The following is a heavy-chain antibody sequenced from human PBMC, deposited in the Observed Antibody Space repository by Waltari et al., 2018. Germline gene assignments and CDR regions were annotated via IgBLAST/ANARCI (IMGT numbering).Heavy chain of an antibody. CDR1: GFTFRRYD. Sequence: EVQLVESGGGLVQPGGSLRLSCAAYGFTFRRYDMHWVRQATGKGLEWVSAIGTAGDTYYLGSVKGRFTISRENAKNSLYLQMNSLRAGDTAMYYCARATTYAFDIWGQGTMVTVSS. V-gene: IGHV3-13*01. J-gene: IGHJ3*02. CDR3: ARATTYAFDI. CDR2: IGTAGDT.